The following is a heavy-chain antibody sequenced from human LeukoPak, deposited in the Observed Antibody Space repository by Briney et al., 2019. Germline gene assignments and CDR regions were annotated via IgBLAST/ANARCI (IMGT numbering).Heavy chain of an antibody. D-gene: IGHD3-10*01. CDR1: GDSVSSNSAA. CDR3: ASGSFPGYYYGMDV. V-gene: IGHV6-1*01. CDR2: TYYRSKWYN. Sequence: SQTLSLTCAISGDSVSSNSAAWNWIRQSPSRGLEWLGRTYYRSKWYNDYAVSVKSRVTINPDTSKNQFSLQLNSVTPEDTAAYYCASGSFPGYYYGMDVWGQGTTVTVSS. J-gene: IGHJ6*02.